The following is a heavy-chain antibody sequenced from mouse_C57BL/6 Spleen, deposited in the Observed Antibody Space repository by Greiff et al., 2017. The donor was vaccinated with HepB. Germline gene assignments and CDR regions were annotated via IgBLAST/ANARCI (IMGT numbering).Heavy chain of an antibody. Sequence: EVKLVESEGGLVQPGSSMKLSCTASGFTFSDYYMAWVRQVPEKGLEWVANINYDGSSTYYLDSLKSRFIISRDNAKNILYLQMSSLKSEDTATYYCARDIVDRYFDVWGTGTTVTVSS. CDR1: GFTFSDYY. CDR2: INYDGSST. J-gene: IGHJ1*03. CDR3: ARDIVDRYFDV. V-gene: IGHV5-16*01.